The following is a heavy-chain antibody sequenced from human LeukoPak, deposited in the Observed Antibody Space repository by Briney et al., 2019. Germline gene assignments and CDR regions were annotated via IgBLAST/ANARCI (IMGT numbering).Heavy chain of an antibody. CDR1: GFTFSSYS. D-gene: IGHD6-19*01. CDR2: ISSSSSYI. V-gene: IGHV3-21*04. J-gene: IGHJ3*02. Sequence: GGSLRLSCAASGFTFSSYSMNWVRQAPGKGLEWVSSISSSSSYIYYADSVKGRFTISRDNAKNSLYLQMNSLRAEDTAVYYCAKDSRSGWPVDAFDIWGQGTMVTVTS. CDR3: AKDSRSGWPVDAFDI.